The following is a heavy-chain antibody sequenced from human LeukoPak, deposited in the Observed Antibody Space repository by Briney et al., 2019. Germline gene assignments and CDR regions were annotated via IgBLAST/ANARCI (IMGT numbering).Heavy chain of an antibody. Sequence: GGSLRLSCAASGFTVGSNYVSWVRQAPGKGLQWVSFLYSVGTTYYADSVKGRFTISRDGSKNTVYLQMNSLTTEDTAVYYYARALYGSGSYFIAWGQGTLVTVSS. CDR3: ARALYGSGSYFIA. CDR2: LYSVGTT. D-gene: IGHD3-10*01. J-gene: IGHJ4*02. CDR1: GFTVGSNY. V-gene: IGHV3-66*02.